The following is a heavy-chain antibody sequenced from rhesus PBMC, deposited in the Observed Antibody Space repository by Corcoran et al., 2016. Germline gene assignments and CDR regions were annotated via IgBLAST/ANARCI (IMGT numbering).Heavy chain of an antibody. CDR3: ARDRPYYYDSGYYGRHYVNS. Sequence: QVQLQESGPGLVKPSETLSLTCAVSGGSIRSHYWTWIRPPPGKGLELIGRIYCSSGSTNYNPSRTSRVTSSTDTSKNQFSLKLSSVTAADTAVYYCARDRPYYYDSGYYGRHYVNSWGQGVVVTVSS. V-gene: IGHV4-147*01. D-gene: IGHD3-28*01. CDR1: GGSIRSHY. CDR2: IYCSSGST. J-gene: IGHJ6*01.